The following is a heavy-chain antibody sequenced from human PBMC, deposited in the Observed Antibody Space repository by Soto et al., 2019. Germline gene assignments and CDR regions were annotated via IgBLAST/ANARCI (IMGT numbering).Heavy chain of an antibody. D-gene: IGHD2-2*01. J-gene: IGHJ6*02. CDR2: ISGSGGST. CDR1: GFTFSSYA. Sequence: GGSLRLSCAASGFTFSSYAMSWVRQAPGKGMEWVSAISGSGGSTYYADSVKGRFTISTDNSKNTLYLQMNSLRAENTAVYYCGTVVFFSITFSLFYYYNGMDVWGQGPRLTVSS. CDR3: GTVVFFSITFSLFYYYNGMDV. V-gene: IGHV3-23*01.